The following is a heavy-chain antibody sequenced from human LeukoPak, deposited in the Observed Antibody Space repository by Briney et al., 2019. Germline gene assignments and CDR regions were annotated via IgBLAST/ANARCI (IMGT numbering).Heavy chain of an antibody. CDR1: GGSLSSYY. J-gene: IGHJ4*02. V-gene: IGHV4-59*01. Sequence: SETLSLTCTVSGGSLSSYYWSWIRQPPGKGLEWIGYIYYSGSTNYNPSLKSRVTISVDTSKNQFSLKLSSVTAADTAVYYCARVVDTAIGYWGQGTLVTVSS. D-gene: IGHD5-18*01. CDR3: ARVVDTAIGY. CDR2: IYYSGST.